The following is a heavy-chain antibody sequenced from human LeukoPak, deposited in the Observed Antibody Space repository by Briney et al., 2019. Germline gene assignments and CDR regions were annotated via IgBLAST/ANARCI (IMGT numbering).Heavy chain of an antibody. D-gene: IGHD5-24*01. J-gene: IGHJ6*03. CDR3: ARVRKWLQPSYYYYYMDV. Sequence: PSETLSLTCAVYGGSFSGYYWSWIRQPPGKGLEWIGEINHSGSTNYNPSLKSRVTISVDTSKNQFSLKLSSVTAADTAVYYCARVRKWLQPSYYYYYMDVWGKGTTVTVSS. V-gene: IGHV4-34*01. CDR2: INHSGST. CDR1: GGSFSGYY.